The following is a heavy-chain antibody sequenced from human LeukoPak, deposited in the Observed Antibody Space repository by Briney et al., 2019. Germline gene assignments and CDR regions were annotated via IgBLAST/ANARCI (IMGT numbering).Heavy chain of an antibody. D-gene: IGHD6-13*01. CDR3: ARDPGYSSSWYRRGDDY. V-gene: IGHV1-2*02. J-gene: IGHJ4*02. Sequence: ASVKVSCKASGYTFTSYYMHWVRQAPGQGLEWMGWINPNSGGTNYAQKFQGRVTMTRDTSISTAYMELSRLRSDDTAVYYCARDPGYSSSWYRRGDDYWGQGTLVTVSS. CDR2: INPNSGGT. CDR1: GYTFTSYY.